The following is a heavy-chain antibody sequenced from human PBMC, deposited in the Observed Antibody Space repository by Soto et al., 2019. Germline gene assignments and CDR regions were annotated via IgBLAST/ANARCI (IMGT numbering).Heavy chain of an antibody. CDR1: GGSISSGGYY. D-gene: IGHD3-3*01. CDR2: IYYSGST. V-gene: IGHV4-31*03. Sequence: SETLSLTCTVSGGSISSGGYYWSWIRQHPGKGLEWIGYIYYSGSTYYNPSLKSRVTISVDTSKNQFSLKLSSVTAADTAVYYCARQGVKIPAYADVWGPGTTVTVSS. J-gene: IGHJ6*02. CDR3: ARQGVKIPAYADV.